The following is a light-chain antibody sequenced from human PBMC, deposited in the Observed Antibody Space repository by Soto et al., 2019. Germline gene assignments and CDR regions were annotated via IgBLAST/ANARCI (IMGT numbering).Light chain of an antibody. V-gene: IGLV1-44*01. J-gene: IGLJ2*01. CDR1: SSSIGSNT. Sequence: QSVLTQPPSASGTPGQRVTISCSGSSSSIGSNTVNWYQQLPGTAPKLLIYGHNQRPSGVPDRFSGSKSGTSAYLAISGLQSEDEADYYCAAWGDSLNGRVFGGATKVTVL. CDR3: AAWGDSLNGRV. CDR2: GHN.